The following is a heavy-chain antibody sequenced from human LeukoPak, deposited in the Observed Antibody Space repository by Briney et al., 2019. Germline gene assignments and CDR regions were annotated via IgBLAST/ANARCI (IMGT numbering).Heavy chain of an antibody. CDR3: ARGPNDNSGYDEFDF. Sequence: PETLSLTCTVSGASISDNFWSWIRQPPGEGLEWIAFIAARGDTNYNPSLKSRVTMSIDTSKNQFSLKLSSVTAADTAVYYCARGPNDNSGYDEFDFWGQGSLVTVSS. D-gene: IGHD5-12*01. CDR2: IAARGDT. V-gene: IGHV4-4*08. CDR1: GASISDNF. J-gene: IGHJ4*02.